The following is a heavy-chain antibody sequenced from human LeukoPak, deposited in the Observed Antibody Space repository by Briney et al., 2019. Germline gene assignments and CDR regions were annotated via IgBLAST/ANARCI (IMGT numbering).Heavy chain of an antibody. V-gene: IGHV1-2*02. CDR3: ARGIAARRFDY. D-gene: IGHD6-6*01. CDR1: GYTFTGYY. Sequence: ASVKVSCKASGYTFTGYYMHWVRQAPGQGLEWMGWINPSSGGTNYAQKFQGRVTMTRDTSISTAYMELSRLRSDDTAVYYCARGIAARRFDYWGQGTLVTVSS. J-gene: IGHJ4*02. CDR2: INPSSGGT.